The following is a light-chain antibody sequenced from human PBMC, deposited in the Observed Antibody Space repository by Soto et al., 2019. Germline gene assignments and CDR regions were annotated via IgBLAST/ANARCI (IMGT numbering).Light chain of an antibody. CDR1: QDIRNY. CDR3: QQYDDLPYT. J-gene: IGKJ2*01. V-gene: IGKV1-33*01. Sequence: DIPMTQSPSSLSAFVGDRVTITCQASQDIRNYLNWYQQKPGEAPKLLIYDASNLETGVPSSFSGSGSGTDFTFTISSLQPEDTATYYCQQYDDLPYTFGQGTKLEIK. CDR2: DAS.